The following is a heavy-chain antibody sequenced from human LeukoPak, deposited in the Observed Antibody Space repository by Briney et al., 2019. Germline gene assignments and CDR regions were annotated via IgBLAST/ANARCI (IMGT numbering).Heavy chain of an antibody. Sequence: ASVKVSCKASGYTFSSHDINWVRQATGQGLEWLGWMNPKSGNTGYAQKFQGRVTMTRNTSISTAYMELSGLRSEDTAVYYWARALGWSHLDPWGQGTVVTVSS. D-gene: IGHD2-21*01. CDR3: ARALGWSHLDP. CDR2: MNPKSGNT. CDR1: GYTFSSHD. V-gene: IGHV1-8*01. J-gene: IGHJ5*02.